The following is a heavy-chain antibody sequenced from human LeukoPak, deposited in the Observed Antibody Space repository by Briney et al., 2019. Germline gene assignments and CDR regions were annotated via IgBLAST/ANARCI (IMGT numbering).Heavy chain of an antibody. D-gene: IGHD5-24*01. CDR2: FYVGGAT. V-gene: IGHV3-53*01. CDR3: ARGDGYNFFDY. CDR1: GFSVTNNY. J-gene: IGHJ4*02. Sequence: GGSLRLSCAVSGFSVTNNYMSWVRQAPGKGLEWVSVFYVGGATYYVDSVKGRFTISRDNSENTLYLQMKSLRAEDTAVYYCARGDGYNFFDYWGQGTLVTVSS.